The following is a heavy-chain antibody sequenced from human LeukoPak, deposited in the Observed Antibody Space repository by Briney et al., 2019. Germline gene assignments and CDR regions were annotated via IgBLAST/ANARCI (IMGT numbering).Heavy chain of an antibody. CDR3: AKEGAQRTSSRWYGIEY. V-gene: IGHV3-23*01. CDR2: ISDSGGTT. Sequence: PGGSLTLSCATSGVTFSTYFMSWVRQAPGKGLEWVSDISDSGGTTYNAYSVKGRFTISRNNSKKTLYLQMNSLRVETTAVYYCAKEGAQRTSSRWYGIEYWGQGHLVPVSS. D-gene: IGHD6-13*01. CDR1: GVTFSTYF. J-gene: IGHJ4*02.